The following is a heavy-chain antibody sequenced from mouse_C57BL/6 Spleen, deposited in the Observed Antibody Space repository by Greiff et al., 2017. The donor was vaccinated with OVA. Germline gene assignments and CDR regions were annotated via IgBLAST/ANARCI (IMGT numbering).Heavy chain of an antibody. CDR3: ARRDDYGFAY. D-gene: IGHD2-4*01. J-gene: IGHJ3*01. V-gene: IGHV1-81*01. CDR1: GYTFTSYG. Sequence: QVQLKESGAELARPGASVKLSCKASGYTFTSYGISWVKQRTGQGLEWIGEIYPRSGNTYYNEKFKGKATLTADKSSSTAYMELRSLTSEDSAVYFCARRDDYGFAYWGQGTLVTVSA. CDR2: IYPRSGNT.